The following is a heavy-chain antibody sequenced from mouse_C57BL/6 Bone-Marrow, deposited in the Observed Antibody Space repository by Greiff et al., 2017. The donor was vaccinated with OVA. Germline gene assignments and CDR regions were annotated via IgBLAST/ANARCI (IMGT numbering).Heavy chain of an antibody. V-gene: IGHV5-17*01. CDR2: ISSGSSTI. CDR3: ARSRYYGNYRLCLDY. Sequence: EVKVVESGGGLVKPGGSLKLSCAASGFTFSDYGMHWVRQAPEKGLEWVAYISSGSSTIYYADPVKGRFNISRDNAKNTRFLQMTSLRSEDTAMYYCARSRYYGNYRLCLDYWGQGTSVTVSS. D-gene: IGHD2-1*01. CDR1: GFTFSDYG. J-gene: IGHJ4*01.